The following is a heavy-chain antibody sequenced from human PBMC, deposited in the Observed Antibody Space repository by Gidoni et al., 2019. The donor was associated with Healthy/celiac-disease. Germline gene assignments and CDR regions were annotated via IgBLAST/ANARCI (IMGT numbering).Heavy chain of an antibody. J-gene: IGHJ4*02. V-gene: IGHV3-23*01. CDR1: GFTFSRYS. CDR3: AKGDAPNYGSGSALFDY. D-gene: IGHD3-10*01. CDR2: ISGSGGST. Sequence: EVQLLESGVGLVPPGGSLSPPCAASGFTFSRYSLGWYRPVPGKGLGWVSAISGSGGSTYYADSVKGRFTISRDNSKNTLYLQMNSLRAEDTAVYYCAKGDAPNYGSGSALFDYWGQGTLVTVSS.